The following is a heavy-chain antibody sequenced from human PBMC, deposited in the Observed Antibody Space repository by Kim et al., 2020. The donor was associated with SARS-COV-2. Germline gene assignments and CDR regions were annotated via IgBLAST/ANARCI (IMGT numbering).Heavy chain of an antibody. CDR2: ISAYNGNT. V-gene: IGHV1-18*01. CDR3: ARGLGQWVEYYYYGMDV. J-gene: IGHJ6*02. CDR1: GYTFTSYG. Sequence: ASVKVSCKASGYTFTSYGISWVRQAPGQGLEWMGWISAYNGNTNYAQKLQGRVTMTTDTSTSTAYMELRSLRSDDTAVYYCARGLGQWVEYYYYGMDVWGQGTTVTVPS. D-gene: IGHD6-19*01.